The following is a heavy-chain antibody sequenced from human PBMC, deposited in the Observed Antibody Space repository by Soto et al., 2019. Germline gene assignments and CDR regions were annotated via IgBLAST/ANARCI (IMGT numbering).Heavy chain of an antibody. Sequence: PSETLSLTCTVSGGSISSSSYYWGWIRQPPGKGLEWIGSIYYSGSTYYNPSLKSRVTISVDTSKNQFSLKLSSVTAADTAVYYCARMKYSSGNQAFDYWGQGTLVTVSS. J-gene: IGHJ4*02. V-gene: IGHV4-39*01. CDR3: ARMKYSSGNQAFDY. CDR2: IYYSGST. CDR1: GGSISSSSYY. D-gene: IGHD6-19*01.